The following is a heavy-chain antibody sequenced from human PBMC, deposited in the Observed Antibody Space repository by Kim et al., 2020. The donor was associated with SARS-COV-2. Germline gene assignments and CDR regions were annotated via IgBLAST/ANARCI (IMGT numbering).Heavy chain of an antibody. CDR3: ARVIGGTLYDY. J-gene: IGHJ4*02. CDR1: GFTFSSYD. D-gene: IGHD2-21*01. V-gene: IGHV3-13*01. Sequence: GGSLRLSCAASGFTFSSYDMHWVRQATGKGLEWVSAIGTAGDTYYPGSVKGRFTISRENAKNSLYLQMNSLRAGDTAVYYCARVIGGTLYDYWGQGTLVTVS. CDR2: IGTAGDT.